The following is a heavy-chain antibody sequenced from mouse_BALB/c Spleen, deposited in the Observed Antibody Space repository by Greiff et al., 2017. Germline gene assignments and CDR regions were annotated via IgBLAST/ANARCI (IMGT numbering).Heavy chain of an antibody. Sequence: QVQLQQSGAELVKPGASVKLSCKASGYTFTSYYMYWVKQRPGQGLEWIGGINPSNGGTNFNEKFKSKATLTVDKSSSTAYMQLSSLTSEDSAVYYCTRSDDYDGGFAYWGQGTLVTVSA. CDR1: GYTFTSYY. J-gene: IGHJ3*01. CDR2: INPSNGGT. CDR3: TRSDDYDGGFAY. D-gene: IGHD2-4*01. V-gene: IGHV1S81*02.